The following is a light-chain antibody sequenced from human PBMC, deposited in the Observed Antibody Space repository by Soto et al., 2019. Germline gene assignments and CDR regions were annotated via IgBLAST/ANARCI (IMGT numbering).Light chain of an antibody. V-gene: IGKV3-15*01. J-gene: IGKJ5*01. CDR1: QSVSSD. CDR3: QQYNDWPPIT. CDR2: GAS. Sequence: EIVMTQSPATLSVSPGERATLSCRASQSVSSDLGWYQQKAGQAPRLLIYGASIRATGIPARFSGSGSGTEFTLTISSLQPEDFAVYYCQQYNDWPPITFGQGTRLEIK.